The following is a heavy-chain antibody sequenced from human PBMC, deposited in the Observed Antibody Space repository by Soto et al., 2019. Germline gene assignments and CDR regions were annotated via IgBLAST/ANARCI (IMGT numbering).Heavy chain of an antibody. CDR2: VYYSGST. Sequence: PSETLSLTCTVSGGSVSSSSYYWGWVRQPPGKGLEWIGSVYYSGSTYYNPSLESRVTISVDTSKNQFSLKLSSVTAADTAVYYCARLVGSSWPPDYWGQGTLVTVSS. D-gene: IGHD6-13*01. J-gene: IGHJ4*02. CDR3: ARLVGSSWPPDY. CDR1: GGSVSSSSYY. V-gene: IGHV4-39*01.